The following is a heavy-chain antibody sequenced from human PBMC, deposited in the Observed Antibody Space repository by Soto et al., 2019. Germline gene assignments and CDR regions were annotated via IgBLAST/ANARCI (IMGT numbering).Heavy chain of an antibody. CDR2: ISGSGGST. V-gene: IGHV3-23*01. CDR1: GFTFSSYA. Sequence: GVSLRLSCAASGFTFSSYAVSWVRQAPGKGLEWVSAISGSGGSTYYADSVKGRFTISRDNSKNTLYLQMNSLRAEDTAVYYCAKEGGSGYVVDYYYYGMDVWGQGTTVTVSS. D-gene: IGHD3-22*01. J-gene: IGHJ6*02. CDR3: AKEGGSGYVVDYYYYGMDV.